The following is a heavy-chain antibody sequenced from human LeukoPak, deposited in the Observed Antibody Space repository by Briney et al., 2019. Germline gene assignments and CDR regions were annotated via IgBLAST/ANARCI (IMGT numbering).Heavy chain of an antibody. CDR1: GGSINGYY. CDR2: IYYSGST. J-gene: IGHJ4*02. D-gene: IGHD3-10*01. Sequence: SETLSLTCTVSGGSINGYYWSWIRQPPGKGLEWIGYIYYSGSTNYNPSLKSRVTISVDTSKNQFFLKLSSVTAADTAVYYCARHEKLGQFDYWGQGTLVTVSS. CDR3: ARHEKLGQFDY. V-gene: IGHV4-59*08.